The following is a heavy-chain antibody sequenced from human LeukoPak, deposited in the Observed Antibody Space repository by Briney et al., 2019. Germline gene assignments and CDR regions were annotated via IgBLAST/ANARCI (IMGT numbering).Heavy chain of an antibody. D-gene: IGHD5-24*01. V-gene: IGHV3-48*01. CDR2: ISSSSSTI. CDR1: GFTFGSYS. Sequence: GGSLRLSCAASGFTFGSYSMNWVRQAPGRGLEWVSYISSSSSTIYYADSVKGRFTISRGNAKNSLYLQMNSLRAEDTAVYYCARGGGPWLQSPFDYWGQGTLVTVSS. CDR3: ARGGGPWLQSPFDY. J-gene: IGHJ4*02.